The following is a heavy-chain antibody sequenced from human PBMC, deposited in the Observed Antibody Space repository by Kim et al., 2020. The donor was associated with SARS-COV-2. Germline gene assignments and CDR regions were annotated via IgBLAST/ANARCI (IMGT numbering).Heavy chain of an antibody. CDR1: GFTFSSYA. Sequence: GGSLRLSCAASGFTFSSYAMSWVRQAPGKGLEWVSAISGSGGSTYYADSVKGRFTISRDNSKNTLYLQMNSLRAEDTAVYYCAKHYRKLVVTANLDYWGQGTLVTVSS. CDR3: AKHYRKLVVTANLDY. J-gene: IGHJ4*02. V-gene: IGHV3-23*01. CDR2: ISGSGGST. D-gene: IGHD2-21*02.